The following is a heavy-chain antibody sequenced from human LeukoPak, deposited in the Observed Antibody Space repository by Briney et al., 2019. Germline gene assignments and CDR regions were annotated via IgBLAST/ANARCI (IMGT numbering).Heavy chain of an antibody. CDR1: GFTFSSYS. CDR2: ISSSSSYI. V-gene: IGHV3-21*01. D-gene: IGHD2-8*01. J-gene: IGHJ4*02. Sequence: GGSLRLSCAASGFTFSSYSMNWVRQAPGKGLEWVSSISSSSSYIYYADSVKGRFTISRDNAKNSLYPQMNSLRAEDTAVYYCARDNGRGLFDYWGQGTLVTVSS. CDR3: ARDNGRGLFDY.